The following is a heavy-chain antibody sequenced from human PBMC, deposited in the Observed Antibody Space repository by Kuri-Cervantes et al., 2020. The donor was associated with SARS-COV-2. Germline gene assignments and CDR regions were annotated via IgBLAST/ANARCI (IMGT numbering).Heavy chain of an antibody. D-gene: IGHD2-15*01. J-gene: IGHJ4*02. V-gene: IGHV4-59*12. Sequence: GSLRLSCTVSGGSISSYYWSWIRQPPGKGLEWIGYIYYTGSTNYNPSLKSRVTISVDTSKNQFSLKLSSVTAADTAVYYCARVGATATYYFDYWGQGTLVTVSS. CDR1: GGSISSYY. CDR3: ARVGATATYYFDY. CDR2: IYYTGST.